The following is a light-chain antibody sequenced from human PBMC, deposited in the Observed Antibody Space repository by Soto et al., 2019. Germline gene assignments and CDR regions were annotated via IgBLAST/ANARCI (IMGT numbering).Light chain of an antibody. V-gene: IGLV2-14*01. CDR2: EVT. CDR3: SSYTSSHTLYV. Sequence: QSALTQPASVSGSPGQSITISCTGTSGDVGGYNDVSWYQQYPGKAPKLMIYEVTNRPSGVSDRFSGSKSGNTASLTISGLQAEDEADYHCSSYTSSHTLYVFGTGTKLTVL. J-gene: IGLJ1*01. CDR1: SGDVGGYND.